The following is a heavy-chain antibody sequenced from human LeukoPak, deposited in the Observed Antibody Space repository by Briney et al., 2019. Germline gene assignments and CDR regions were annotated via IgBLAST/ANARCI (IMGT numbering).Heavy chain of an antibody. J-gene: IGHJ4*02. Sequence: GSLRLSCAASGFTFSSYGMYWVRRAPGTGLECVAFINYDGSNTYYADSVKGRFTISRDNSKNTLYLQMNSLRAEDTAVYYCARVYSPRYCSSTSCYQSHTSLDYWGQGTLVTVSS. CDR1: GFTFSSYG. D-gene: IGHD2-2*01. CDR2: INYDGSNT. V-gene: IGHV3-30*02. CDR3: ARVYSPRYCSSTSCYQSHTSLDY.